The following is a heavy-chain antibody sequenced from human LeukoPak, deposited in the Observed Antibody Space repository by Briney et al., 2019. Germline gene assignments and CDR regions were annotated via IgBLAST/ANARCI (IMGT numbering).Heavy chain of an antibody. Sequence: ASVKVSCKASGYTFTGYYMHWVRQAPGQGLEWMGWINLNSGGTSYAQKSQGRVTMTRDTSITSAYMELSSLRSDDTAVYYCARAGHGATSVGEYMNDYWGQGTLVTVSS. CDR1: GYTFTGYY. J-gene: IGHJ4*02. V-gene: IGHV1-2*02. D-gene: IGHD6-6*01. CDR2: INLNSGGT. CDR3: ARAGHGATSVGEYMNDY.